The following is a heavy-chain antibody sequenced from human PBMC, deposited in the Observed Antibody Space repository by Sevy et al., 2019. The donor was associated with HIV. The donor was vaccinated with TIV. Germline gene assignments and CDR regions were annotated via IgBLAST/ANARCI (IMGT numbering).Heavy chain of an antibody. CDR2: ITGSSNTI. J-gene: IGHJ4*02. D-gene: IGHD1-26*01. Sequence: GGSLRLSCAASGFTFSRHSMIWVRQAPGKGLEWISFITGSSNTIYYAESVKGRFTISRDNAKNSLYLQMSSLRHEDTAVYYCARDTGTWEYYFDSWGQGTLVTVSS. CDR3: ARDTGTWEYYFDS. CDR1: GFTFSRHS. V-gene: IGHV3-48*02.